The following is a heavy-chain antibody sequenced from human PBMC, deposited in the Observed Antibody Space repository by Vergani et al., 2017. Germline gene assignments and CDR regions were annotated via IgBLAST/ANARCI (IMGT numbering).Heavy chain of an antibody. Sequence: QVQLVESGGGLVKPGGSLRLSCAASGFSFSDHYMTWIRQAPGKGREWVSYISNSGNTIEYADSVKGRFTISRDNGKNSLYLQMNSLRVEDTAVYYCARDQGEGMTTVTSDYWGQGTLVTVSS. D-gene: IGHD4-17*01. CDR3: ARDQGEGMTTVTSDY. V-gene: IGHV3-11*04. CDR2: ISNSGNTI. J-gene: IGHJ4*02. CDR1: GFSFSDHY.